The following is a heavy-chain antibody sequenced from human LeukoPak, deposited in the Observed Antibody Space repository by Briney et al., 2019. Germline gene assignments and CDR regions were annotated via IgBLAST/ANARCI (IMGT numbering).Heavy chain of an antibody. CDR1: GFILREYW. D-gene: IGHD3-10*01. CDR2: INQDGSEK. J-gene: IGHJ4*02. CDR3: ARDDNYGSDY. Sequence: GGSLRLSGAASGFILREYWMSWVRQAPGKGLEWVANINQDGSEKYYVGSVKGRFTISRDNAKNSLYLQMNTLRADDTAVYYCARDDNYGSDYWGQGTLVTVSS. V-gene: IGHV3-7*04.